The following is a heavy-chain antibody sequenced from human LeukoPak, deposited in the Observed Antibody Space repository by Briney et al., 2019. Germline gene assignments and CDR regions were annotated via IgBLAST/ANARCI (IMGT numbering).Heavy chain of an antibody. J-gene: IGHJ4*02. D-gene: IGHD4-17*01. CDR1: GGSISSYY. V-gene: IGHV4-59*07. CDR2: IYYTEST. Sequence: SDPLSLTCTVSGGSISSYYWSWIRQPPGKGLEWIGYIYYTESTNYNPSLKSRVTISVDTSKNQFSLNLSSVTAADTAMYYCARWGMTTKAHVDCWGQGTLVTVSS. CDR3: ARWGMTTKAHVDC.